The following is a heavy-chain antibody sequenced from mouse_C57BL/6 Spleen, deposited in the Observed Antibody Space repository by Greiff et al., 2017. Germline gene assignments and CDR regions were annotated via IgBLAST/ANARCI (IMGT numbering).Heavy chain of an antibody. CDR2: INPYNGGT. CDR1: GYTFTDYY. J-gene: IGHJ2*01. D-gene: IGHD4-1*01. Sequence: DVQLQESGPVLVKPGASVKMSCKASGYTFTDYYMNWVKQSHGKSLEWIGVINPYNGGTSYNQKFKGKATLTVDKSSSTAYMELNSLTSEDSAVYYCARWGWDVRSYFDYWGQGTTLTVSS. CDR3: ARWGWDVRSYFDY. V-gene: IGHV1-19*01.